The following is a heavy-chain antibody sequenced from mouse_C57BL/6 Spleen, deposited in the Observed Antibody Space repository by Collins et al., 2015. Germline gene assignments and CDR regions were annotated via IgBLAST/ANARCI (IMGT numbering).Heavy chain of an antibody. CDR1: GFNIKDYY. V-gene: IGHV14-1*02. D-gene: IGHD2-2*01. CDR3: AIYYGYTWFAY. J-gene: IGHJ3*01. CDR2: IDPENGNT. Sequence: EVQLQQSGAELVRPGALVKLSCKASGFNIKDYYMHWVKQRPEQGLEWIGWIDPENGNTIYDPKFQGKASITADTSSNTAYLQLSSLTSEDTAVYYCAIYYGYTWFAYWGQGDSGHCLC.